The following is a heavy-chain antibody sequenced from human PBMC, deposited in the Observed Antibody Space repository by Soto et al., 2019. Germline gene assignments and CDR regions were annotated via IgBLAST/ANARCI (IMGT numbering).Heavy chain of an antibody. CDR3: ARDPVTSKWYFDH. CDR2: IGETHVR. Sequence: QVRIMQSGGGVVQPGGSVRLSYTTSGFTFSAYSLHWFRQAPGGGLEGLAVIGETHVRFYADSVKGRFTVSRDNSRGTVYLQMDSLSPDDTGVYYCARDPVTSKWYFDHWGQGIPVTVSS. V-gene: IGHV3-30*14. CDR1: GFTFSAYS. D-gene: IGHD2-21*02. J-gene: IGHJ4*02.